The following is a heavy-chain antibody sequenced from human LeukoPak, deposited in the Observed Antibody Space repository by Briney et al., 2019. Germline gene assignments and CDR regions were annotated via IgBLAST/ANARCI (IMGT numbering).Heavy chain of an antibody. CDR3: AREAGYNWNDALGYMDV. CDR1: GFTFSDYY. J-gene: IGHJ6*03. CDR2: IGSSGSTI. Sequence: GGSLRLSCAASGFTFSDYYMSWIRQAPGKGLEWVSYIGSSGSTIYYADSVKGRFTISRDNAKNSLYLQMNSLRAEDTAVYYCAREAGYNWNDALGYMDVWGKGTTVTVSS. V-gene: IGHV3-11*04. D-gene: IGHD1-1*01.